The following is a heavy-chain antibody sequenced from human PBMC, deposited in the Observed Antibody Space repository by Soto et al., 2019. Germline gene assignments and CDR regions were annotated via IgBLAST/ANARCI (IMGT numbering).Heavy chain of an antibody. J-gene: IGHJ6*02. CDR3: ARVVVVNHYYYYYGMDV. Sequence: SETLSLTCTVSGGSISSGGYYWSWIRQHPGKGLEWIGYIYYSGSTYYNPSLKSRVTISVDTSKNQFSLKLSSVTAADTAVYYCARVVVVNHYYYYYGMDVWGQGTTVTVSS. CDR2: IYYSGST. CDR1: GGSISSGGYY. V-gene: IGHV4-31*03. D-gene: IGHD3-22*01.